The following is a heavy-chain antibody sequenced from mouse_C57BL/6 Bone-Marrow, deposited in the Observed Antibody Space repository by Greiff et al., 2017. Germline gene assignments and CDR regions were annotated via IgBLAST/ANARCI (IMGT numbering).Heavy chain of an antibody. V-gene: IGHV1-53*01. Sequence: QVQLQQPGTELVQPGASVKLSCKASGYTFTSYWMHWVKQRPGQGLEWIGNINPSNGGTNYNEKFKSKATLTVDKSSSTAYMQLSSLTSEDSAVYYCSRYSNYVDYAMYYWGQGTSVTVSS. D-gene: IGHD2-5*01. J-gene: IGHJ4*01. CDR1: GYTFTSYW. CDR3: SRYSNYVDYAMYY. CDR2: INPSNGGT.